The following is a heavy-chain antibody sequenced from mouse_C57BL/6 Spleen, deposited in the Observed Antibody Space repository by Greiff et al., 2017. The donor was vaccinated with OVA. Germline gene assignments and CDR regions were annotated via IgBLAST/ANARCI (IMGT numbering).Heavy chain of an antibody. J-gene: IGHJ4*01. V-gene: IGHV1-54*01. CDR1: GYAFTNYL. CDR3: ARSPYYYGGVYYAMDY. CDR2: INPGSGGT. Sequence: QVHVKQSGAELVRPGTSVKVSCKASGYAFTNYLIEWVKQRPGQGLEWIGVINPGSGGTTYNEKFKGKATLTADKSSSTAYMQLSSLTSEDSAVYFCARSPYYYGGVYYAMDYWGQGTSVTVSS. D-gene: IGHD1-1*01.